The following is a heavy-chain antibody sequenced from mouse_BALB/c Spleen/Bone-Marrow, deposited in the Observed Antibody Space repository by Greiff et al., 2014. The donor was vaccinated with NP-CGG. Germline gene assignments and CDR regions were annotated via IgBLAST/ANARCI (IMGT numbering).Heavy chain of an antibody. CDR1: GYSITSGYN. CDR2: IHYSGST. D-gene: IGHD2-1*01. J-gene: IGHJ3*01. CDR3: ARREGNHAAWFAY. Sequence: EVKLQESGPDLVKPSQSLSLTCTVTGYSITSGYNWHWIRQFPGNKLEWMGYIHYSGSTNYNPSLKSRISITRDTSKNQFFLQLNSVTTEDTATYYCARREGNHAAWFAYWGQGTLVTVSA. V-gene: IGHV3-1*02.